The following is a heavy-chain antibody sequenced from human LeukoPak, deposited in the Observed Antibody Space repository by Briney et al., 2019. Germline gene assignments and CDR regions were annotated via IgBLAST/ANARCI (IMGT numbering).Heavy chain of an antibody. D-gene: IGHD2-15*01. CDR1: GYTFTGYY. CDR2: INPNSGGT. J-gene: IGHJ6*03. Sequence: GASVKVSCKASGYTFTGYYMHWVRQAPGQGLEWMGWINPNSGGTNYVQKFQGRVTMSRDTSISTAHMELSRLRSDDTAVYYCARGHPWNRVAATLGSRYSMDVWGKGTTVTISS. CDR3: ARGHPWNRVAATLGSRYSMDV. V-gene: IGHV1-2*02.